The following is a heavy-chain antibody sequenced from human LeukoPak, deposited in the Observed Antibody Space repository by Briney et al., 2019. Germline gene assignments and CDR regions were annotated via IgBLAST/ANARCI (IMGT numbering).Heavy chain of an antibody. J-gene: IGHJ6*03. D-gene: IGHD6-6*01. CDR1: GFTFSSYE. CDR2: ISRSGSTI. V-gene: IGHV3-48*03. CDR3: AKDSMEQLGIHYYYMDV. Sequence: GGSLRLSCAASGFTFSSYEMNWVRQAPGKGREWVSYISRSGSTIYYADSVKGRFTISRDNAKNSLYLQMNSLRAEDTAVYYCAKDSMEQLGIHYYYMDVWGKGTTVTVSS.